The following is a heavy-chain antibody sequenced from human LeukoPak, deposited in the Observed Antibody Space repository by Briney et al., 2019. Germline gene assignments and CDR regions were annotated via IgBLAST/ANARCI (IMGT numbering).Heavy chain of an antibody. Sequence: PGGSLRLSCAASGSTFGNYGMYWVRQAPGKGLEWVAFIRSDGSIKYYADSVKGRFTISRDNSKNTLYLQMDSLRAEDTAVYYCANIPNSFGPDYWGQGSLVTVSS. V-gene: IGHV3-30*02. CDR2: IRSDGSIK. CDR3: ANIPNSFGPDY. CDR1: GSTFGNYG. J-gene: IGHJ4*02. D-gene: IGHD3-16*01.